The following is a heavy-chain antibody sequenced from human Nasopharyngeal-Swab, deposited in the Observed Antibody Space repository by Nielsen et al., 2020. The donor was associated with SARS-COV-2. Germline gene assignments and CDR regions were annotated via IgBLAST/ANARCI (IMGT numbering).Heavy chain of an antibody. CDR2: ISYDGSNK. Sequence: GEPLKISCAASGFTFSSYGMHWVRQAPGKGLEWVAVISYDGSNKYYADSVKGRFTISRDNSKNTLYLQMNSLRAEDTAVYYCARGYCSSTSCYDYWGQGTLVTVSS. D-gene: IGHD2-2*01. CDR1: GFTFSSYG. V-gene: IGHV3-30*03. CDR3: ARGYCSSTSCYDY. J-gene: IGHJ4*02.